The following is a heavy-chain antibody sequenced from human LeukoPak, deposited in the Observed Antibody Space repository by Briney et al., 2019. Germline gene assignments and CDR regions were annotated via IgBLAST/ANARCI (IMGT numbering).Heavy chain of an antibody. J-gene: IGHJ4*02. CDR3: ARDFSGYGDADY. CDR1: GGSISSGGYY. D-gene: IGHD4-17*01. V-gene: IGHV4-31*03. CDR2: IYYSGST. Sequence: SQTLSLTCTVSGGSISSGGYYWSWIRQHPGKGLEWIGYIYYSGSTYYNPSLKSRLTISVDTSKNQFSLKLSSVTAADTAVYYCARDFSGYGDADYWGQGTLVTVSS.